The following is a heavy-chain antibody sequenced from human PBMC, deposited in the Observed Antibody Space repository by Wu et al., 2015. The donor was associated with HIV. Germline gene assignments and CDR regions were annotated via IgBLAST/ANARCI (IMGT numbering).Heavy chain of an antibody. Sequence: QVQLVQSGTEMKKPGSSVKVSCETSGGTFNKYAINWVRQAPGQGLEWLGGIIPFFGTEVYGQSFQDRVTFTADEITQTFHMQLSSLRSEDTALYFCARDVFRGGLSMIRGDVLRDYWGQGTLLTVSS. CDR1: GGTFNKYA. D-gene: IGHD3-10*01. J-gene: IGHJ4*02. V-gene: IGHV1-69*12. CDR2: IIPFFGTE. CDR3: ARDVFRGGLSMIRGDVLRDY.